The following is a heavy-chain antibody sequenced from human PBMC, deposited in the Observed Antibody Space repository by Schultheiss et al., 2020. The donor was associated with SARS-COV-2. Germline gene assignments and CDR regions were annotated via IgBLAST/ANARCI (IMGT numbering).Heavy chain of an antibody. Sequence: SETLSLTCTVSGGSVSSGSYYWSWIRQPPGKGLEWIGSIYHSGSTYYNPSLKSRVTISVDTSKNQFSLRLNSVTTADTAVYYCARGGHPLSNWFDPWGQGTLVTVSS. J-gene: IGHJ5*02. V-gene: IGHV4-61*01. CDR2: IYHSGST. D-gene: IGHD3-16*01. CDR3: ARGGHPLSNWFDP. CDR1: GGSVSSGSYY.